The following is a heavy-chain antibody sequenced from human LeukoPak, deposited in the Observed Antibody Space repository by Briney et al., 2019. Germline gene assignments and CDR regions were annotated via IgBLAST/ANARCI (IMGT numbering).Heavy chain of an antibody. V-gene: IGHV1-46*01. D-gene: IGHD6-13*01. CDR3: ALIAPPHN. Sequence: ASVKVSGKASGITFTSYYIHWVRQAPGRGLEWMGKINPSGTITTYAPKYQGRVTVTKDTSTNTVYMELSSLRSDDTAVYYCALIAPPHNWGQGTLVTVSS. J-gene: IGHJ4*02. CDR2: INPSGTIT. CDR1: GITFTSYY.